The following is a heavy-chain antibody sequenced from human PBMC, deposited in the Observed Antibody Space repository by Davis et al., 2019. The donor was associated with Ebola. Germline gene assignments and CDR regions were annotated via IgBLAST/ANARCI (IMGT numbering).Heavy chain of an antibody. CDR2: IHYIGTT. J-gene: IGHJ4*02. D-gene: IGHD6-6*01. CDR1: GGSITTYY. Sequence: MPSETLSLTCAVPGGSITTYYWSWNRLPPGKRLVWLGYIHYIGTTNFNPSLKSRVTIYVDTSKNQLSLNVSSVTAADTAVYYCARARIIAQSYYFDYWGQGTLVTVSS. V-gene: IGHV4-59*01. CDR3: ARARIIAQSYYFDY.